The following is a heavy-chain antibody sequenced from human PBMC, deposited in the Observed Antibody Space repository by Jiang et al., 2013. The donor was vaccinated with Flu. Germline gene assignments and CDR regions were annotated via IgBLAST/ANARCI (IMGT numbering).Heavy chain of an antibody. CDR2: IYNSGRT. Sequence: GSGLVKPSETLSLTCTVSGGSISSFYWIWIRQPPGKGLEWIGYIYNSGRTNYNSSLKSRVTMSLDTSKSQFSLKLSSVTAADTAMYYCARLHYDFWSGYLSYYFMDVWGKGTTVIVSS. CDR3: ARLHYDFWSGYLSYYFMDV. J-gene: IGHJ6*03. D-gene: IGHD3-3*01. V-gene: IGHV4-59*01. CDR1: GGSISSFY.